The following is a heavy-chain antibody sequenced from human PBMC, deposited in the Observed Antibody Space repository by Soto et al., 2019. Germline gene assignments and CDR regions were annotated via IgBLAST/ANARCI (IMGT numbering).Heavy chain of an antibody. CDR3: ARTYYDFWSGYRYYYYMDV. CDR2: IYYSGST. D-gene: IGHD3-3*01. V-gene: IGHV4-61*08. Sequence: PSETLSLTCTVSGGSISRGGSYWIWIPPDPGKGLEWIGYIYYSGSTNYNPSLKSRVTISVDTSKNQFSLKLSSVTAADTAVYYCARTYYDFWSGYRYYYYMDVWGKGTTVTVSS. CDR1: GGSISRGGSY. J-gene: IGHJ6*03.